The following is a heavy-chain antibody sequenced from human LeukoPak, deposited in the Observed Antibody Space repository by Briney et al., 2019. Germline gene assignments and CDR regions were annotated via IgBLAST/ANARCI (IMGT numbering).Heavy chain of an antibody. Sequence: GGSLRLSCGASGFTFSSYWMSWVRQAPGKGLEWVANIKQDGSAKYYVDSVKGRFIISRDNSKNSLYVEMNNLRAEDTAVYYCAGGSGWFSPWGQGTLVTVSS. CDR3: AGGSGWFSP. D-gene: IGHD6-19*01. J-gene: IGHJ5*02. V-gene: IGHV3-7*01. CDR2: IKQDGSAK. CDR1: GFTFSSYW.